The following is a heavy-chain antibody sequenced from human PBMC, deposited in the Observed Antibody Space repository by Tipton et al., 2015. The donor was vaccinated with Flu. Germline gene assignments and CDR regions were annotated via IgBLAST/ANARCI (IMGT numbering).Heavy chain of an antibody. CDR2: IFAGDSDV. V-gene: IGHV5-51*01. CDR1: GSTFPSNW. J-gene: IGHJ5*02. Sequence: QLVQSGAELKKPGDSLKFSCQVSGSTFPSNWFGWFRQTPGKGLEWMGIIFAGDSDVRYSPSFQGQVTISVDRSISTAFLHWSSLKASDSGIYYCARQDSLAWSSWGQGTLVTVSS. CDR3: ARQDSLAWSS. D-gene: IGHD2-15*01.